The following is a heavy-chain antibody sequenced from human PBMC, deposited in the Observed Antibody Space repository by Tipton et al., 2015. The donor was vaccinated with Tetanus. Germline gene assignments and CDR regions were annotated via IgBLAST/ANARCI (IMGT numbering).Heavy chain of an antibody. V-gene: IGHV5-51*01. CDR1: GYNFTHYS. J-gene: IGHJ4*02. D-gene: IGHD3-9*01. CDR3: AKGDPGNFDS. Sequence: QSGAEVKKPGESLKISCRGSGYNFTHYSIGWVRQMPGKGLEWVGIIDPRDSETFQGHVTISADKSISTAHLRWSSLEASDTAIYYCAKGDPGNFDSWGQGTQVIVSS. CDR2: IDPRDSET.